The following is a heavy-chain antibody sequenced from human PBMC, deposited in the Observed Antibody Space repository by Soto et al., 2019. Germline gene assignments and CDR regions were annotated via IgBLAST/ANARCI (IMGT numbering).Heavy chain of an antibody. CDR2: IIPIFGTA. CDR3: ASRYSSSSLWFDP. J-gene: IGHJ5*02. D-gene: IGHD6-6*01. V-gene: IGHV1-69*01. Sequence: QVQLVQSGAEVKKPGSSVKVSCKASGGTFSSYAISWVRQAPGQGLEWMGGIIPIFGTANYAQKFQGRVTITADESTSKAYMELSSMRSEDTGVYYCASRYSSSSLWFDPWSQGTLVTVSS. CDR1: GGTFSSYA.